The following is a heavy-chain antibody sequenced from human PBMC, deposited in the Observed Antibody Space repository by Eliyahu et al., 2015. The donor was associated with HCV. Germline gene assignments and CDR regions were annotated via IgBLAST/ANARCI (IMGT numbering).Heavy chain of an antibody. CDR2: IYYXGST. D-gene: IGHD6-19*01. Sequence: QLQLQESGPGLVKPSETLSLTCTVSGGSISXXXYXWGWIRQPPGKGLEWIGSIYYXGSTYYNPSLKSRVTISVDTSKNQFSLKLSSVTAADTAVYYCARPKTGIAVDFDYWGQGTLVTVSS. CDR1: GGSISXXXYX. J-gene: IGHJ4*02. CDR3: ARPKTGIAVDFDY. V-gene: IGHV4-39*01.